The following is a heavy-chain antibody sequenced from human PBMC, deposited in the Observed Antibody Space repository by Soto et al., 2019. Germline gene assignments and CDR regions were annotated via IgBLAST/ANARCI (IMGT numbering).Heavy chain of an antibody. CDR2: ISTNDGDT. Sequence: PGESLKISCAASGFTISTYAISWVRQAPGKGLEWVSAISTNDGDTYYADSVKGRFTISRDSSKNTRYLQMNSLRAEDTAVYYCARDSSVRDYDILTGYFNRGYYFDYWGQGTLVTVSS. J-gene: IGHJ4*02. D-gene: IGHD3-9*01. CDR1: GFTISTYA. CDR3: ARDSSVRDYDILTGYFNRGYYFDY. V-gene: IGHV3-23*01.